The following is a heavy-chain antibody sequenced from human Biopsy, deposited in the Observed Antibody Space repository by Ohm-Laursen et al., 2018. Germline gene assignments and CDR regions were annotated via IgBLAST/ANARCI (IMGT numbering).Heavy chain of an antibody. J-gene: IGHJ5*02. Sequence: TLSLTCIVSGGSISSGGYYWGWIRQHPGKSLEWIGHMYYSGSTYYNPSLKSRITISVDTSKNQFSLKLSSVTAADTAVYYCAGLVTGFIDPWGQGTLVTVSS. V-gene: IGHV4-31*03. CDR3: AGLVTGFIDP. D-gene: IGHD3-9*01. CDR1: GGSISSGGYY. CDR2: MYYSGST.